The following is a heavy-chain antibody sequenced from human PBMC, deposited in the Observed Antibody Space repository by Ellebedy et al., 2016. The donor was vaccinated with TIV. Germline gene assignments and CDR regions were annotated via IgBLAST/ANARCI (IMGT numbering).Heavy chain of an antibody. CDR3: ARISSGRSFYGMDV. CDR2: ISDSGSMI. CDR1: GFSSSDYY. D-gene: IGHD6-19*01. V-gene: IGHV3-11*01. J-gene: IGHJ6*02. Sequence: GGSLRLXCAASGFSSSDYYMSWIRQAPGKGLEWVSYISDSGSMIHYADPVKDRFTISRDNSKNSLYLQMNNQRAEDTAVYYCARISSGRSFYGMDVWGQGTTVTVSS.